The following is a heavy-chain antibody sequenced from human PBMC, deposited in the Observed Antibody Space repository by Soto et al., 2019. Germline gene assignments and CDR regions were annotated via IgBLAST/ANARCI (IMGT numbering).Heavy chain of an antibody. V-gene: IGHV1-18*01. CDR2: ISGYNGNT. J-gene: IGHJ6*02. Sequence: QVQLVQSGAEVKKPGASVKVSCKASGYTFSNFGLSWVRPAPGQGLEWMGWISGYNGNTNSAQKFQGRVTMTTDTSTTTAHMEVRSLTSDDTAIDYCSRDKGYGFGWSSSSGMDDWGQGTTVTVS. CDR3: SRDKGYGFGWSSSSGMDD. CDR1: GYTFSNFG. D-gene: IGHD5-18*01.